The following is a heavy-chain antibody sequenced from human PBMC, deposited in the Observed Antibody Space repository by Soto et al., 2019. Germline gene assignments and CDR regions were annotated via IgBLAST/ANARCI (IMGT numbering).Heavy chain of an antibody. Sequence: PGGSLRLSCAASGFTFGDYYMSWIRQAPGKGLEWVSYISSSGSNTYYAESMKGRFRISRDSANNSLYLQMNSLRAEDTAVYYCARDNWNYVRRFDYWGQGTLVTVSS. J-gene: IGHJ4*02. CDR2: ISSSGSNT. V-gene: IGHV3-11*01. CDR3: ARDNWNYVRRFDY. CDR1: GFTFGDYY. D-gene: IGHD1-7*01.